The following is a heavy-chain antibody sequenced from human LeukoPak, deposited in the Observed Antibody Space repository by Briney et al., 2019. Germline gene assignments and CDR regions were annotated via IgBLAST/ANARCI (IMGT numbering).Heavy chain of an antibody. V-gene: IGHV4-59*01. CDR2: IYYSGST. CDR1: GGSISSYY. CDR3: ARDLGQWELAFDY. D-gene: IGHD1-26*01. Sequence: SETLSLTCTVSGGSISSYYWSWIRQPPGKGLEWIGYIYYSGSTNYNPSLKSRVTISVDTSKNQLSLKLSSVTAADTAVYYCARDLGQWELAFDYWGQGTLVTVSS. J-gene: IGHJ4*02.